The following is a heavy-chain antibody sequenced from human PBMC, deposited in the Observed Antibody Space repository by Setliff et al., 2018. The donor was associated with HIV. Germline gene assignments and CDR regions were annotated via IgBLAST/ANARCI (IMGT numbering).Heavy chain of an antibody. CDR2: IIPIFGTT. CDR3: ARGRNYDSSGYGDYYYYMDV. CDR1: GGTFSSYP. D-gene: IGHD3-22*01. J-gene: IGHJ6*03. Sequence: SVKVSCKASGGTFSSYPISWVRQAPGQGLEWMGGIIPIFGTTHFAQKFQGRVTVTADESTSTAYMQLSSLRSDDTAVYYCARGRNYDSSGYGDYYYYMDVWGKGTTVTVSS. V-gene: IGHV1-69*13.